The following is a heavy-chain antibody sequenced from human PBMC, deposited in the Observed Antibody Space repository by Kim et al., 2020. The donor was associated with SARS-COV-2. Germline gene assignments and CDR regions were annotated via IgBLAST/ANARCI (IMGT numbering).Heavy chain of an antibody. V-gene: IGHV3-74*01. CDR2: INSDGSTT. Sequence: GGSLRLSCAASGFTFNIYWMHWVRQAPGRGLVWVSRINSDGSTTRYADSVKGRFTISRDNAKNTLYLQMNSLRAEDTAVYYCVRSGYCNGDNCYSWFDPWGQGTLVTVSS. D-gene: IGHD2-15*01. CDR1: GFTFNIYW. CDR3: VRSGYCNGDNCYSWFDP. J-gene: IGHJ5*02.